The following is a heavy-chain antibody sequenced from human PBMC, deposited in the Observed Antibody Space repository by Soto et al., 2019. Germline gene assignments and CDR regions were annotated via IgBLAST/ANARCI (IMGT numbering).Heavy chain of an antibody. CDR1: GYTFTSYH. V-gene: IGHV1-46*03. Sequence: QVQLVQSGAEVKKPGASVRISCKASGYTFTSYHIHWVRQAPGQGVGWMGIINPSGATTTYAPRFQDRVTMTRDTSTSTGYMDLSRLRSDDTGVYYCARARAWGIHDYWGQGTLVTVSS. CDR3: ARARAWGIHDY. D-gene: IGHD7-27*01. J-gene: IGHJ4*02. CDR2: INPSGATT.